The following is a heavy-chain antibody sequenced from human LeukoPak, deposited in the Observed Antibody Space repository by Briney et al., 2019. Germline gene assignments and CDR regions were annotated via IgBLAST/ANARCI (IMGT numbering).Heavy chain of an antibody. V-gene: IGHV1-3*01. Sequence: ASVKVSCKVSGYTFISYGISWVRQAPGQRLEWMGWINAGNGNTKYSQKFQGRVTITRDTSASTAYMELSSLRSEDTAVYYCARVDFDYWGQGTLVTVSS. CDR3: ARVDFDY. CDR1: GYTFISYG. J-gene: IGHJ4*02. CDR2: INAGNGNT.